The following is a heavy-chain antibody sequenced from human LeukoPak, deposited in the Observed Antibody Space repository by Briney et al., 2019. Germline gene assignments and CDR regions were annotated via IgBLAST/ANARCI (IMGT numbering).Heavy chain of an antibody. CDR1: GFTFSSYG. V-gene: IGHV3-33*01. D-gene: IGHD5-12*01. Sequence: GRSLRLSCAASGFTFSSYGMHWVRQAPGKGLEWVAVIWYDGSNKYYADSVKGRFTISRDNSKNTLYLQMNSLRAEDTAVYYCARDRSGYRYCFDYWGQGTLVTVSS. CDR2: IWYDGSNK. J-gene: IGHJ4*02. CDR3: ARDRSGYRYCFDY.